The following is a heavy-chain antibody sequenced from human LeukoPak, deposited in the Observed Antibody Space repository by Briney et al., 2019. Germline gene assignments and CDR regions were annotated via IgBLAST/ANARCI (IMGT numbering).Heavy chain of an antibody. CDR2: IYYTGST. V-gene: IGHV4-59*08. D-gene: IGHD6-19*01. J-gene: IGHJ6*02. Sequence: SETLSLTCTVSGGSISTYYWSWMRQPPGKGLEWIGYIYYTGSTNYNPSLKSRVTISVDTSKNQSSLKLSPVTAADTAVYYCARRPHTGYSGDWGPHDYYYGMNVWGQGTTVTVSS. CDR3: ARRPHTGYSGDWGPHDYYYGMNV. CDR1: GGSISTYY.